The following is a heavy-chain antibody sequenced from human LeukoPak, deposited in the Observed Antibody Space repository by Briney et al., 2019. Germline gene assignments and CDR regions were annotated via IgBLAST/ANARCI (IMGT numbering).Heavy chain of an antibody. CDR2: ISGSGGST. CDR3: VYDYIWGSYRSAYYFDY. Sequence: PGGSLRLSCAASGFTSSSYAMSWVRQAPGKGLDWVSAISGSGGSTYYADSVKGRFTISRDNSKNTLYPQMNSLRAEDTAVYYCVYDYIWGSYRSAYYFDYWGQGTLVTVSS. V-gene: IGHV3-23*01. CDR1: GFTSSSYA. D-gene: IGHD3-16*02. J-gene: IGHJ4*02.